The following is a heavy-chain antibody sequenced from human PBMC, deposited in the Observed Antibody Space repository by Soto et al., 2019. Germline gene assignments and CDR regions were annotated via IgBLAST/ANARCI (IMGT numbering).Heavy chain of an antibody. CDR3: ARDPNDSSAYYHPYYYGMDV. CDR1: GYTFTSYG. V-gene: IGHV1-3*01. J-gene: IGHJ6*04. Sequence: QIQLMQSGAEVKKPGASVKVSCKASGYTFTSYGIHWVRQAPGQRLEWTGWINAGNGNTKYSEKFQGRVTITRDTSASTAYMELSSLRSEDTAVYYCARDPNDSSAYYHPYYYGMDVWGKGTTVNVSS. CDR2: INAGNGNT. D-gene: IGHD3-22*01.